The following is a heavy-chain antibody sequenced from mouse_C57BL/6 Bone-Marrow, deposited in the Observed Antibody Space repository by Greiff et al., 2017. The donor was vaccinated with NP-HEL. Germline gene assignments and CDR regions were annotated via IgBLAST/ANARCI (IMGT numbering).Heavy chain of an antibody. D-gene: IGHD2-3*01. CDR1: GYTFTSYW. Sequence: QVQLQQPGAELVKPGASVKLSCKASGYTFTSYWMHWVKQRPGQGLEWIGMIHPNSGSTNYNEKFKSKATLTVDKSSSTAYMQLSSLTSEDSAVYYCARILYDGSYYFDYWGQGTTLTVSS. V-gene: IGHV1-64*01. CDR2: IHPNSGST. J-gene: IGHJ2*01. CDR3: ARILYDGSYYFDY.